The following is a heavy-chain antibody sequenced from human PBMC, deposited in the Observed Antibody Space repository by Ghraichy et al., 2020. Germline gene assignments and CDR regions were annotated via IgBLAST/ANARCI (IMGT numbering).Heavy chain of an antibody. J-gene: IGHJ3*02. CDR2: INHSGST. D-gene: IGHD5-12*01. CDR1: GGSFSGYY. CDR3: ARAKRWIDAFDI. V-gene: IGHV4-34*01. Sequence: SETLSLTCAVYGGSFSGYYWSWIRQPPGKGLEWIGEINHSGSTNYNPSLKSRVTISVDTSKNQFSLKLSSVTAADTAVYYCARAKRWIDAFDIWGQGTMVTVSS.